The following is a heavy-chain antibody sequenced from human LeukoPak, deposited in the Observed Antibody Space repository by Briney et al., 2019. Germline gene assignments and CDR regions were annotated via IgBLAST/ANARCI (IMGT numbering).Heavy chain of an antibody. D-gene: IGHD6-19*01. V-gene: IGHV4-39*01. CDR3: ARRPASSGSSYYFDY. Sequence: PSETLSLTCTVSGGSISSSSYYWSWIRQPPGKGLEGIGSIYYSGTTYYNPSLKSRVTISVDTSKNQFSLKLTSVTAADTAVYYCARRPASSGSSYYFDYWGQGTLVTVSS. CDR1: GGSISSSSYY. CDR2: IYYSGTT. J-gene: IGHJ4*02.